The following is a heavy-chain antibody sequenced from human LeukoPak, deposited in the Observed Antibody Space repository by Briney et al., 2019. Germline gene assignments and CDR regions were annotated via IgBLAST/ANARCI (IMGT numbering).Heavy chain of an antibody. CDR2: INHSGST. Sequence: SETLSLTCAVYGGSFSGYYWSWIRQPPGKGLAWMGEINHSGSTNYNPSLKSRVTISVDTSKNQFSLKLSSVTAADTAVYYRARGNPDKLLLRPQSNWFDPWGQGTLVTVSS. D-gene: IGHD2-15*01. CDR3: ARGNPDKLLLRPQSNWFDP. CDR1: GGSFSGYY. V-gene: IGHV4-34*01. J-gene: IGHJ5*02.